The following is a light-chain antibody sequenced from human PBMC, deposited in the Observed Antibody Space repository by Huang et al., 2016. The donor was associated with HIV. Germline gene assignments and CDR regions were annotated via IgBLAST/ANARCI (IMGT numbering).Light chain of an antibody. CDR2: WAS. V-gene: IGKV4-1*01. CDR1: QSLLYSSNNKNY. J-gene: IGKJ1*01. CDR3: HQYYATGT. Sequence: DIVMTQSPDSLAVSLGERATINCKSSQSLLYSSNNKNYLAWYQQKPGQPPKLLIYWASTRESWVPDRFSGSGSETDFTLTISSLQAEDVAVYYCHQYYATGTFGQGTKVEI.